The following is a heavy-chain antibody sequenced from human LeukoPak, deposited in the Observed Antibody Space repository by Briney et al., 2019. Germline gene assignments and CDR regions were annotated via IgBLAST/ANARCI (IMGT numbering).Heavy chain of an antibody. CDR3: ARDRWDTAMVAADY. J-gene: IGHJ4*02. CDR2: ISYDGSNK. Sequence: GRSLRLSCAASGFAFSSYAMHWVRQAPGKGLEWVAVISYDGSNKYYADSVKGRFTISRDNSKNTLYLQMNSLRAEDTAVYYCARDRWDTAMVAADYWGQGTLVTVSS. V-gene: IGHV3-30-3*01. D-gene: IGHD5-18*01. CDR1: GFAFSSYA.